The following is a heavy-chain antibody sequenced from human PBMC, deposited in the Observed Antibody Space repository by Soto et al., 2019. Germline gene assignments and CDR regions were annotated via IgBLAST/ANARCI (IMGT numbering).Heavy chain of an antibody. V-gene: IGHV3-23*01. CDR1: GFTFMSYA. CDR3: AKGALLTGYYNNWFDH. CDR2: ISGSGGST. Sequence: RLSCAASGFTFMSYAMSWVLQAPGKGLEWVSAISGSGGSTYYADSVKGRFTISRDNSKNTLYLQMNSLRAEDTAVYYCAKGALLTGYYNNWFDHWCDVTPVPISS. D-gene: IGHD3-9*01. J-gene: IGHJ5*02.